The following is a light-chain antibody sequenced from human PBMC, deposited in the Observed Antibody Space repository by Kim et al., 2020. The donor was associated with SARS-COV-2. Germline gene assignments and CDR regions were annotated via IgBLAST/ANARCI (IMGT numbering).Light chain of an antibody. CDR2: RNN. CDR1: NSSVGSNY. J-gene: IGLJ1*01. V-gene: IGLV1-47*01. CDR3: AAWGDSLSGYD. Sequence: QRVIISRPGSNSSVGSNYAYWYQQLPGPAPTLLVSRNNQRPPGVPDRFAGSKSGTSASLAISGLRTEDVAESYCAAWGDSLSGYDFGTGNKVTVL.